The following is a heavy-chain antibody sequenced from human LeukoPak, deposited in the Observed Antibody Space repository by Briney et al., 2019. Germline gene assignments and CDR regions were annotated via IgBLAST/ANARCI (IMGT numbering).Heavy chain of an antibody. J-gene: IGHJ4*02. CDR2: IDCDDDK. CDR3: ARIGGYGYGWYDY. CDR1: GISLRTSGMC. D-gene: IGHD5-18*01. Sequence: SGPALVTPTQTLTLTSTFSGISLRTSGMCVSWIRQPPGKALEWFALIDCDDDKYYSTSLKTTLTISNDTSQTQFGLTTSNMDPVDTATYYCARIGGYGYGWYDYWGQGILVTVSS. V-gene: IGHV2-70*01.